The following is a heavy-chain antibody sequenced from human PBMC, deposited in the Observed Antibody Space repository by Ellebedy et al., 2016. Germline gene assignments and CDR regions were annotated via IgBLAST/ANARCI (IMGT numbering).Heavy chain of an antibody. V-gene: IGHV3-21*01. CDR1: GFTFSSYS. J-gene: IGHJ6*02. Sequence: GESLKISXAASGFTFSSYSMNWVRQAPGKGLEWVSSISSSSSYIYYADSVKGRFTISRDNAKNSLYLQMNSLRAEDTAVYYCARDLIVVVPAAMDYYYYGMDVWGQGTTVTVSS. CDR2: ISSSSSYI. D-gene: IGHD2-2*01. CDR3: ARDLIVVVPAAMDYYYYGMDV.